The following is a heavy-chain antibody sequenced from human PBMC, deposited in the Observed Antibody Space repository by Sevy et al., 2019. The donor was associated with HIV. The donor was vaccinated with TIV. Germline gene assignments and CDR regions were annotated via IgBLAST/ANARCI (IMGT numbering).Heavy chain of an antibody. J-gene: IGHJ3*02. CDR1: GFTFSSSA. D-gene: IGHD3-22*01. CDR3: ATYHYDSSGYLNDAFDI. CDR2: IVVGSGNT. Sequence: ASVKVSCKASGFTFSSSAVQWVRQARGQRLEWIGWIVVGSGNTNYAQKFQERVTITRDMSTSTAYMGLSSLRSEDTAVYYCATYHYDSSGYLNDAFDIWGQGTMVTVSS. V-gene: IGHV1-58*01.